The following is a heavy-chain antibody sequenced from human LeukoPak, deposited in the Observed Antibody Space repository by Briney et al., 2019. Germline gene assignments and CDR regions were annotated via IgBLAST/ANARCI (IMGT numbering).Heavy chain of an antibody. CDR2: INHSGST. Sequence: PSETLSLTCAVYGGSFSGYYWSWIRQPPGKGLEWIGEINHSGSTNYNPSLKSRVTISVDTSKNQFSLKLSSVTAADTAVYYCARRAGVDYYGSGSYRLNWFDPWGQGTLVTVSS. D-gene: IGHD3-10*01. CDR3: ARRAGVDYYGSGSYRLNWFDP. J-gene: IGHJ5*02. V-gene: IGHV4-34*01. CDR1: GGSFSGYY.